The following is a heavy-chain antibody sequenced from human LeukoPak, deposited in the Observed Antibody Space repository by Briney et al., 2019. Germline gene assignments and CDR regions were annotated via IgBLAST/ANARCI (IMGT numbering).Heavy chain of an antibody. D-gene: IGHD5-18*01. CDR1: GGSISSYY. CDR3: ARHLPDTAMAPSGPRYYYYYMDV. CDR2: IYTSGST. V-gene: IGHV4-4*09. J-gene: IGHJ6*03. Sequence: SETLSLTCTVSGGSISSYYWSWIRQPPGKGLEWIGYIYTSGSTNYNPSLKSRVSISVDTSKNQFSLKLSSVTAADTAVYYCARHLPDTAMAPSGPRYYYYYMDVWGKGTTVTVSS.